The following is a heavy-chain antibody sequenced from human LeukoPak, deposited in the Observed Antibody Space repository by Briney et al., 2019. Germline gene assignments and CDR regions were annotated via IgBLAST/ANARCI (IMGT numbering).Heavy chain of an antibody. CDR2: IYSGDST. CDR3: ARLLVVTTHISDY. V-gene: IGHV3-66*04. D-gene: IGHD5-12*01. J-gene: IGHJ4*02. CDR1: GFTVTTNY. Sequence: PGGSLRLSCVVSGFTVTTNYMSWVRQAPGKGLEWVSVIYSGDSTSYADSVKGRFTISRDTSKNTLYLQMNNLRAEDTAMYYCARLLVVTTHISDYWGQGTLVTVSS.